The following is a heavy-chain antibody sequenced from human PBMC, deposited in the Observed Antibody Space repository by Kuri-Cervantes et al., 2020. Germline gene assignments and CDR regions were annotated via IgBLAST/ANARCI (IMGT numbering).Heavy chain of an antibody. D-gene: IGHD4-17*01. CDR2: VSAYNGNT. J-gene: IGHJ4*02. CDR3: ARGGSTVTTEGVDFFY. V-gene: IGHV1-18*01. Sequence: ASVKVSCKASGYTFTSYGISWVRQAPGQGLEWMGWVSAYNGNTNYAQKFQGRVTITADESTSTAYMELSSLRSEDTAVYYCARGGSTVTTEGVDFFYWGQGTLVTVSS. CDR1: GYTFTSYG.